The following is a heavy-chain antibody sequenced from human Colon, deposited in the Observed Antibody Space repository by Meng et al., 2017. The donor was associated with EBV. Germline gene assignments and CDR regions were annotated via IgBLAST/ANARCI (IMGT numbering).Heavy chain of an antibody. CDR1: GFTFTNAW. Sequence: ELQLVESXGGLVKPGGSLTLSCAASGFTFTNAWMNWVRQAPGKGLEWVGRMKSKSDGGTTDYAAPVKGRFTISRDDSKNTFYVQMNSLKTEDTGVYYCTTDHGTGGFWGQGTLVTVSS. CDR2: MKSKSDGGTT. D-gene: IGHD1-14*01. J-gene: IGHJ4*02. V-gene: IGHV3-15*01. CDR3: TTDHGTGGF.